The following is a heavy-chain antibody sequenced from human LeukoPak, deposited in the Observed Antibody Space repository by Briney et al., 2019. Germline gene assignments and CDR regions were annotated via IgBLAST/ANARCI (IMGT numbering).Heavy chain of an antibody. CDR2: ISSSSSYI. CDR3: ARDPYSSGWYGWGDY. D-gene: IGHD6-19*01. J-gene: IGHJ4*02. V-gene: IGHV3-21*01. Sequence: GGSLRLSCAASGFTFSISNMNWVRQAPGKGLEWVSSISSSSSYIYYADSVKGRFTISRDNAKNSLYLQMNSLRAEDTAVYYCARDPYSSGWYGWGDYWGQGTLVTVSS. CDR1: GFTFSISN.